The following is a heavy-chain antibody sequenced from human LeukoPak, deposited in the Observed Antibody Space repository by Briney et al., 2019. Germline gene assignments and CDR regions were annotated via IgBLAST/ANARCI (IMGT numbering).Heavy chain of an antibody. J-gene: IGHJ4*02. CDR1: GFTFDNFA. CDR3: ASSYYDSSGPNY. V-gene: IGHV4-59*01. Sequence: GSLRLSCAPSGFTFDNFAMTWVRQPPGKGLEWIGYIYYSGSTNYNPSLKSRVTISVDTSKNQFSLKLRSVTAADTAVYYCASSYYDSSGPNYWGQGTLVTVSS. D-gene: IGHD3-22*01. CDR2: IYYSGST.